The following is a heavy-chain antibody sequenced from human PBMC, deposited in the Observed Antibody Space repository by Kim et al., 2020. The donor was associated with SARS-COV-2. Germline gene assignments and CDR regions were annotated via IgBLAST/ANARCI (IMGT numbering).Heavy chain of an antibody. Sequence: AAAVKGRFAISRDDSKDTAYLQMSSLKTEDSAIYYCSRPASNSIRTFYLDYWGQGALVTVSP. D-gene: IGHD2-21*01. J-gene: IGHJ4*02. V-gene: IGHV3-49*02. CDR3: SRPASNSIRTFYLDY.